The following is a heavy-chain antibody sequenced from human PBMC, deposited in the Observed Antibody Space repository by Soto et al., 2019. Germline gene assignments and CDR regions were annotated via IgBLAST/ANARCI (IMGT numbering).Heavy chain of an antibody. J-gene: IGHJ3*02. D-gene: IGHD2-15*01. Sequence: PGESLKISSKGSGYSFTSYWISWVRQMPGKGLEWMGRIDPSDSYTNYSPSFQGHVTISADKPISTAYLQWSSLKASDTAMYYCAILGDPLGYCSGGSCFDAFDIWGQGTMVTGSS. CDR3: AILGDPLGYCSGGSCFDAFDI. V-gene: IGHV5-10-1*01. CDR1: GYSFTSYW. CDR2: IDPSDSYT.